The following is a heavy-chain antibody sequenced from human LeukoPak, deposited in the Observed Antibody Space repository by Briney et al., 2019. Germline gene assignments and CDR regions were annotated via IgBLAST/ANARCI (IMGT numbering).Heavy chain of an antibody. D-gene: IGHD3-3*01. CDR1: GGSISSYY. J-gene: IGHJ5*02. CDR2: IYYSGST. V-gene: IGHV4-59*01. Sequence: SETLSLTCTVSGGSISSYYWNWMRQPPGKGLEWIGYIYYSGSTKYNPSLKSRVTISGDTSKNQFSLKLSSVTAADTAVYYCARSYLIFGVVDLWFDPWGQGTLVTVSS. CDR3: ARSYLIFGVVDLWFDP.